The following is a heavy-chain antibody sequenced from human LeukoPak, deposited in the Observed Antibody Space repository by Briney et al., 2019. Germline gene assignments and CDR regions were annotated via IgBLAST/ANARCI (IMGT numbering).Heavy chain of an antibody. CDR2: ISAYNGNT. Sequence: GASVKVSCKASGYTFTSCGISWVRQAPGQGLEWMGWISAYNGNTNYAQKLQGRVTMTTDTSTSTAYMELSSLRSEDTAVYYCARDSPQGYDFWSGYYGYWGQGTLVTVSS. J-gene: IGHJ4*02. CDR3: ARDSPQGYDFWSGYYGY. V-gene: IGHV1-18*01. CDR1: GYTFTSCG. D-gene: IGHD3-3*01.